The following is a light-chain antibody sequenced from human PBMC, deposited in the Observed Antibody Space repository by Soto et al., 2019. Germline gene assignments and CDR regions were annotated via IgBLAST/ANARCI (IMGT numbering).Light chain of an antibody. CDR2: EVR. J-gene: IGLJ2*01. CDR3: SSYTSISTVV. Sequence: QSVLTQPASVSGSAGQSITISCSGTMRDVGAYNLVSWYQQHPGTAPKLIIYEVRNRPAGVSNRFSGSKSGNTASLTISGLQAEDEADYYCSSYTSISTVVFGGGTKLTVL. V-gene: IGLV2-14*01. CDR1: MRDVGAYNL.